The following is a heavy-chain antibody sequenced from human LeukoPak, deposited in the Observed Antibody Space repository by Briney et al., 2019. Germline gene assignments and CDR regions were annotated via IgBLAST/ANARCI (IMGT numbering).Heavy chain of an antibody. CDR2: IYSGGST. CDR1: GFTVSSNY. CDR3: ARDLAVAGTAFDY. D-gene: IGHD6-19*01. J-gene: IGHJ4*02. V-gene: IGHV3-53*01. Sequence: GGSLRLSCAASGFTVSSNYMSWVRQAPGKGLEWVSVIYSGGSTYYADSVKGRFTISRDNSKNTLYLQMNSLRAEDTAVYYCARDLAVAGTAFDYWGQGTLVTVSS.